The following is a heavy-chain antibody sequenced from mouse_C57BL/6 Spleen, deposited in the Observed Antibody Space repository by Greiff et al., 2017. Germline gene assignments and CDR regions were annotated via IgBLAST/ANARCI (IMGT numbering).Heavy chain of an antibody. Sequence: QVQLQQPGPELVKPGASVKISCKASGYAFSSSWMNWVKQRPGQGLEWIGRIYPGDGDTNYTGKFKGKATLTADKSSSTASMQLSSLPSEVTAVDFWASGRGRGYFDDWGTGTTVTVSS. CDR2: IYPGDGDT. CDR3: ASGRGRGYFDD. V-gene: IGHV1-82*01. J-gene: IGHJ1*03. CDR1: GYAFSSSW.